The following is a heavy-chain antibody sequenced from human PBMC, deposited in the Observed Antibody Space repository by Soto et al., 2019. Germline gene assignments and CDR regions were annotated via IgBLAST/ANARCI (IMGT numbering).Heavy chain of an antibody. CDR1: GFTFSRYW. J-gene: IGHJ4*02. D-gene: IGHD6-13*01. CDR2: IVSDGSRT. V-gene: IGHV3-74*01. CDR3: ARDPRPGYGYFDY. Sequence: GGSLRLSCAGSGFTFSRYWMHWVRQVPGKGLVWVANIVSDGSRTTYADSVKGRFTISRDNAKNTLYLQMDSLRVEDTAVYYFARDPRPGYGYFDYWGQGTLVTVSS.